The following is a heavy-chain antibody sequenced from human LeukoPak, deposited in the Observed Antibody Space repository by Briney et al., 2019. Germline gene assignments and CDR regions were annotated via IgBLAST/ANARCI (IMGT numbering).Heavy chain of an antibody. CDR1: GYSFTSYW. Sequence: GESLKISCKGSGYSFTSYWIGWVRQMPGKGLEWIGIIYPGDSDTRYSPSFQGQVTISADKSISTAYLQWSSLKASDTAMYYCARLYPPMDKYYYDSSGYTVTPPYFDYWGQGTLVTVSS. V-gene: IGHV5-51*01. J-gene: IGHJ4*02. CDR3: ARLYPPMDKYYYDSSGYTVTPPYFDY. D-gene: IGHD3-22*01. CDR2: IYPGDSDT.